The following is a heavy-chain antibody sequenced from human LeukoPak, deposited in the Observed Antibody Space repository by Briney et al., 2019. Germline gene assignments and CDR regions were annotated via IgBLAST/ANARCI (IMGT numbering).Heavy chain of an antibody. V-gene: IGHV1-24*01. CDR3: ATTAATPYYYYYGMDV. CDR2: FDPEDGET. J-gene: IGHJ6*02. Sequence: SVKVSCKVSGYTLTELSMHWVRQAPGKGLAWMGGFDPEDGETIYAQKFQGRVTMTEDTSTDTAYMELSSLRSEDTAVYYCATTAATPYYYYYGMDVWGQGTTVTVSS. D-gene: IGHD2-15*01. CDR1: GYTLTELS.